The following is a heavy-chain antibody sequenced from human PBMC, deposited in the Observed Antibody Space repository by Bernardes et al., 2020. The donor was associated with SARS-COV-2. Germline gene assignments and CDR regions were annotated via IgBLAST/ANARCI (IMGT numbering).Heavy chain of an antibody. V-gene: IGHV4-61*01. D-gene: IGHD3-22*01. CDR3: ARDFFNDSSGYQYYYYYYGMDV. J-gene: IGHJ6*02. CDR1: GCSVSRGSYY. CDR2: IYYSGST. Sequence: SATLSLTCTVSGCSVSRGSYYWSWLRQPPGKGLEWIGYIYYSGSTNYNPSLKSRVTISVDTSKNQFSLKLSSVTAADTAVYYCARDFFNDSSGYQYYYYYYGMDVWGQGTTVTVSS.